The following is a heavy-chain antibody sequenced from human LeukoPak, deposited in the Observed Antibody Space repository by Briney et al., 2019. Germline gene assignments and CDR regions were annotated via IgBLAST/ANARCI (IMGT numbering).Heavy chain of an antibody. CDR3: AKGLQWLVAKYYFDY. CDR2: ISGSGGST. V-gene: IGHV3-23*01. D-gene: IGHD6-19*01. CDR1: GFTFSSYA. Sequence: GGSLRLSCAASGFTFSSYAMSWVRQAPGKGLEWVSAISGSGGSTSYADSVKGRFTIARDDSTNTLYLQMNSLRAEDTAVYYCAKGLQWLVAKYYFDYWGQGTLVTVSS. J-gene: IGHJ4*02.